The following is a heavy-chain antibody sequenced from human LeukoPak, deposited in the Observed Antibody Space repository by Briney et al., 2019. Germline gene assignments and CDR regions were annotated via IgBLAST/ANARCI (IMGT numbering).Heavy chain of an antibody. Sequence: ASVKVSCKASGYTFTGYYIHWVRQAPGQGHEWMGRINPNSGGTNYAQHFQGRVTMTRDTSISTAYMELSRLRSDDTAVYYCASPFYSSDWYFDYWGQGTLVTVSS. CDR1: GYTFTGYY. D-gene: IGHD6-19*01. V-gene: IGHV1-2*06. CDR3: ASPFYSSDWYFDY. CDR2: INPNSGGT. J-gene: IGHJ4*02.